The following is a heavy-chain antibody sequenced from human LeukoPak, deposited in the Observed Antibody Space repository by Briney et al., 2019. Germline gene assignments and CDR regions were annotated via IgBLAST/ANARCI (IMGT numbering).Heavy chain of an antibody. CDR3: ARGGIMISFGGVYVFDI. CDR1: GFTFSDYW. Sequence: GGSLRLSCAASGFTFSDYWMHWVRQAPGKGLVWVSRIDSDGSSTTFADSVKGRFTISRDNAKNTLYLQMNSLRAEDTAVYYCARGGIMISFGGVYVFDIWGQGTMVTVSS. D-gene: IGHD3-16*01. J-gene: IGHJ3*02. CDR2: IDSDGSST. V-gene: IGHV3-74*01.